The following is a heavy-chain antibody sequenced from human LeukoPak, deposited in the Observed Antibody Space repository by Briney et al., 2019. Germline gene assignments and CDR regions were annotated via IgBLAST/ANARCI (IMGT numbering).Heavy chain of an antibody. V-gene: IGHV3-11*01. J-gene: IGHJ4*02. CDR2: ISRSGSDI. D-gene: IGHD6-19*01. CDR1: GFSFSDHY. CDR3: GRGAGRSGSDY. Sequence: GGSLRLSCAASGFSFSDHYMTWVRQAPGKGLEWLSYISRSGSDIDYAGSVKGRFTISRDNANNSLYLQMNSLRAEDTAVYYCGRGAGRSGSDYWGQGTLVTASS.